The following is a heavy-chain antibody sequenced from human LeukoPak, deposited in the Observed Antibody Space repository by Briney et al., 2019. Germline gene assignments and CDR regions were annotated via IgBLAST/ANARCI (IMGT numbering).Heavy chain of an antibody. V-gene: IGHV4-59*12. CDR1: GGSISSYY. CDR3: ARTFHLLGVFDI. J-gene: IGHJ3*02. D-gene: IGHD2-2*01. CDR2: IYYSGST. Sequence: PSETLSLTCTVSGGSISSYYWSWIRQPPGKGLEWIGYIYYSGSTNYNPSLKSRVTISVDRSKNQFSLKLNSVTAADTAVHACARTFHLLGVFDIRGHGTIVTVSS.